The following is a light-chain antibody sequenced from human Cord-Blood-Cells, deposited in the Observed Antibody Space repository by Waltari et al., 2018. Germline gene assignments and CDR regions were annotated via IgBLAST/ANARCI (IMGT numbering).Light chain of an antibody. V-gene: IGKV1-33*01. CDR2: DAS. J-gene: IGKJ3*01. Sequence: SQITLSPSSLSASVGDTVTITCQARQDISNYLNWYQQKPGKAPKLLIYDASNLETGVPSRFSGSGSGTDFTFTISSLQPEDIATYYCQQYDNLLFTFGPGTRVDIK. CDR1: QDISNY. CDR3: QQYDNLLFT.